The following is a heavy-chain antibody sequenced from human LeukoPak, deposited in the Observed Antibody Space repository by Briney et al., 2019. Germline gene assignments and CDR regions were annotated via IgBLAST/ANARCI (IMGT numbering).Heavy chain of an antibody. CDR3: AKAGGYSGVRTLDY. J-gene: IGHJ4*02. CDR2: ISGSGGST. V-gene: IGHV3-23*01. CDR1: GFTFSSYW. D-gene: IGHD1-26*01. Sequence: GGSLRLSCAASGFTFSSYWMSWVRQAPGKGLEWVSAISGSGGSTYYADSVKGRFTISRDNSKNTLYLQMNSLRAEDTAVYYCAKAGGYSGVRTLDYWGQGTLVTVSS.